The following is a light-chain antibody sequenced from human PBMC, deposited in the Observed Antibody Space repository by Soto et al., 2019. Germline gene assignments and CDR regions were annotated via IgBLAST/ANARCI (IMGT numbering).Light chain of an antibody. CDR3: QQYGSSPLT. J-gene: IGKJ4*01. CDR2: GTS. CDR1: QSVSSSY. V-gene: IGKV3-20*01. Sequence: EIVLTQSPGTLSLSPGERATLSCRASQSVSSSYLAWYQQKPGQAPRLLIYGTSSRATGIPDRFSGSGSGTDCTLSISRLESEDFAVYYCQQYGSSPLTFGGGTKVEIK.